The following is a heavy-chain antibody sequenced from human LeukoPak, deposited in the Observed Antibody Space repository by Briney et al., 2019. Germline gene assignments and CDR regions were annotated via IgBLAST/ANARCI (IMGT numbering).Heavy chain of an antibody. V-gene: IGHV1-2*02. CDR3: ARSEMADY. CDR2: INPDSGAT. J-gene: IGHJ4*02. D-gene: IGHD1-14*01. Sequence: ASVKVSCKASGYTFTGYYMHWVRQAPGQGLEWMGWINPDSGATNYAQRFKGRVTMTRDTSISTAYMELSRLRSDDTALYYCARSEMADYWGQGTLATVSS. CDR1: GYTFTGYY.